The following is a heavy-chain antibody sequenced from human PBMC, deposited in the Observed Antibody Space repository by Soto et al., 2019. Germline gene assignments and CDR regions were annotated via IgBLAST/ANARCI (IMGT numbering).Heavy chain of an antibody. CDR2: IIPIFGTA. Sequence: QVQLVQSGAEVKKPGSSVKVSCKASGGTFSSYAISWVRQAPGQGLEWMGGIIPIFGTANYAQKFQGRVTITADESTSTVNMELSSLRYEDTAVYYCASGGYSGYDYYYYYCGMDVWGQGTTVTVSS. CDR3: ASGGYSGYDYYYYYCGMDV. V-gene: IGHV1-69*01. D-gene: IGHD5-12*01. J-gene: IGHJ6*02. CDR1: GGTFSSYA.